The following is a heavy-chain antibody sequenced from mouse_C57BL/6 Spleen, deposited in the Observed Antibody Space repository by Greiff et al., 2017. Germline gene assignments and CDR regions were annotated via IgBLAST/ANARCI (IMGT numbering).Heavy chain of an antibody. V-gene: IGHV1-52*01. Sequence: QVQLQQPGAELVRPGSSVKLSCKASGYTFTSYWMHWVKQRPIQGLEWIGNIDPSDSETHYNQKFKDKATLTVDKSSSTAYMPLSSLTSVVSAVYSFARSANYYGSRSDYWGQGTTLTVSS. D-gene: IGHD1-1*01. CDR3: ARSANYYGSRSDY. J-gene: IGHJ2*01. CDR2: IDPSDSET. CDR1: GYTFTSYW.